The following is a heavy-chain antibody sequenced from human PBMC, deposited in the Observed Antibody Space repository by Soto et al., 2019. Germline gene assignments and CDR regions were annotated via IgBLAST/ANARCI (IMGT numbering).Heavy chain of an antibody. Sequence: PSETLSLTCNVSGGSIRSNYWSFIRQPAWKALEWIGRIYTSGTTNYNPSLKSRATMLIDTSKNQFSLILSSVTAADTGVYYCAREGASGFGMDVWGQGTTVTVSS. J-gene: IGHJ6*02. V-gene: IGHV4-4*07. CDR3: AREGASGFGMDV. D-gene: IGHD1-26*01. CDR2: IYTSGTT. CDR1: GGSIRSNY.